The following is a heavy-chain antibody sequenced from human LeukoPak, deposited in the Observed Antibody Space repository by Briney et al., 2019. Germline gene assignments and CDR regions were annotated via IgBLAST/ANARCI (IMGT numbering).Heavy chain of an antibody. D-gene: IGHD2-2*01. J-gene: IGHJ6*02. V-gene: IGHV4-34*01. Sequence: KPSETLSLTCAVYGGSFSGYYWSWIRQPPGKGLEWIGEINHSGSTNYNPSLKSRVTISVDTSKNQFSLKLSSVTAADTAVYYCARHAYCSSTSCSHPPRSPPRYYYGMDVWGQGTTVTVSS. CDR3: ARHAYCSSTSCSHPPRSPPRYYYGMDV. CDR1: GGSFSGYY. CDR2: INHSGST.